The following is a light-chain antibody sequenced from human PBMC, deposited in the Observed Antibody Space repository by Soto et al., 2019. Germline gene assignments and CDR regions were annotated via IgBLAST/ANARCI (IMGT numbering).Light chain of an antibody. Sequence: DIQMTQSPSSLSSSVGDRVTITCRASQSISTHLNWYQQRPGKAPKLLIYGASTLQSGVPSGFSASGSGTHFALTVSNLQPENSPTYHGQQTDTTPYTFGQGTNLEIK. V-gene: IGKV1-39*01. CDR3: QQTDTTPYT. CDR2: GAS. CDR1: QSISTH. J-gene: IGKJ2*01.